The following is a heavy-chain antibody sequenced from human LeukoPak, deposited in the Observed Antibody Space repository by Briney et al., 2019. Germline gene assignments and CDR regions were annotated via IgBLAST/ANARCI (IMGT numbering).Heavy chain of an antibody. CDR2: IKSKVDGETT. CDR3: STGGYFLDY. J-gene: IGHJ4*02. D-gene: IGHD3-22*01. Sequence: GGSLRLSCAASGFTFSNAWMNWVRQARGRGQGWVGRIKSKVDGETTDYATPVKGRFTISRDDSKNTVYLQMNSLKTEDTGVYYCSTGGYFLDYWGQGTLVTVSS. CDR1: GFTFSNAW. V-gene: IGHV3-15*01.